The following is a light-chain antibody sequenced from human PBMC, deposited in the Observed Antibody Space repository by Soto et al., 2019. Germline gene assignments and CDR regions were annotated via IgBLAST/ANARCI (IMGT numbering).Light chain of an antibody. CDR1: QNVSTW. Sequence: DIQITQSPSSVSASVGDRVTVTCRARQNVSTWLTWYQQTPGKAPNLLIYGASTLQRGVPSRFSGSGSGTEFTLTISSLQPEDFAIYFCQQWSRFPFTFGPGTRVDFK. CDR2: GAS. J-gene: IGKJ3*01. CDR3: QQWSRFPFT. V-gene: IGKV1-12*01.